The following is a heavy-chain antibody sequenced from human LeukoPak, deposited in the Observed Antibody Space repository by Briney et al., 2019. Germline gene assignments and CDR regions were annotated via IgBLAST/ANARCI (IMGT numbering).Heavy chain of an antibody. Sequence: GGSLRLSCAASGFTFSSYGMHWVRQAPGKGLEWVAFIRYDGSNKYYADSVKGRFTISRDNSKNTLYLQMNSLRAEDTAVYYCARALGDYGAFGAAFDIWGQGTMVTVSS. CDR1: GFTFSSYG. CDR3: ARALGDYGAFGAAFDI. CDR2: IRYDGSNK. J-gene: IGHJ3*02. D-gene: IGHD4-17*01. V-gene: IGHV3-30*02.